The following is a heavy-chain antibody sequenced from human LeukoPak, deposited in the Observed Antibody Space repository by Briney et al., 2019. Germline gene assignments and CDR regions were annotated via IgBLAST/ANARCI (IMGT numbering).Heavy chain of an antibody. CDR1: GFTFSSYA. CDR2: ISGSGGST. Sequence: GGSLRLSCAASGFTFSSYAMSWVRQAPGKGLEWVSAISGSGGSTYYADSVKGRFTISRDNSKNTLYLQMNSLRAEDTAVYYCAKAAGSILTGCYYFDYWGQGTLVTVSS. V-gene: IGHV3-23*01. J-gene: IGHJ4*02. CDR3: AKAAGSILTGCYYFDY. D-gene: IGHD3-9*01.